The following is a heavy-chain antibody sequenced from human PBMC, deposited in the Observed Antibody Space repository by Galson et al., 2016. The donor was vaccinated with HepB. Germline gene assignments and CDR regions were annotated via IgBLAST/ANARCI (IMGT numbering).Heavy chain of an antibody. CDR3: ATDRVLQFLEWLFDMNY. Sequence: SLRLSCAVSGFTFKTAWMSWVRQAPGKGLEWVGRIKSKSDGGTADYAAAVQGRFTISRDDSKNTLYLHMNGLKTEDTAVYYCATDRVLQFLEWLFDMNYWGQGTLDTVSS. CDR2: IKSKSDGGTA. V-gene: IGHV3-15*07. J-gene: IGHJ4*02. CDR1: GFTFKTAW. D-gene: IGHD3-3*01.